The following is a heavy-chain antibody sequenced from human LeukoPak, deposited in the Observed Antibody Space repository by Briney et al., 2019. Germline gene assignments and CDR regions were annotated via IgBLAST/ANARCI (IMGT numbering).Heavy chain of an antibody. CDR1: GGSISSSSYY. D-gene: IGHD2-21*02. J-gene: IGHJ3*02. CDR3: ARSHIVAVTGFAFDI. V-gene: IGHV4-39*01. CDR2: IYYSGNT. Sequence: WETRSLTCTVSGGSISSSSYYWGWIRQSPGKGLEWIGSIYYSGNTYYNPSLNSRVTITVDTSKNQFSLQLSSVTAADTTVYYCARSHIVAVTGFAFDIWGQGTLVTVSS.